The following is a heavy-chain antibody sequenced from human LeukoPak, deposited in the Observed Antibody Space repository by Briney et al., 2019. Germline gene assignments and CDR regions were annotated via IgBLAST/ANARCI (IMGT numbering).Heavy chain of an antibody. Sequence: SETLSLTCTVSGGSVSRTSYYWSWIRQPPGKGLEWIGYIYYSGSTVYNPSLKSRVTISVDTSKNQFSLKLNSVTAADTAVYYCARLMAVAGTLSFFDYWGQGILVTVSS. V-gene: IGHV4-61*01. CDR1: GGSVSRTSYY. CDR2: IYYSGST. J-gene: IGHJ4*02. D-gene: IGHD6-19*01. CDR3: ARLMAVAGTLSFFDY.